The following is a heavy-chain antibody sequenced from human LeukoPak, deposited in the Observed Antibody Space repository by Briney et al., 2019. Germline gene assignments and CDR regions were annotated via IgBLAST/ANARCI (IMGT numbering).Heavy chain of an antibody. D-gene: IGHD3-10*01. CDR2: IRYDGSNK. CDR1: GFTFSSYG. J-gene: IGHJ4*02. V-gene: IGHV3-30*02. CDR3: AREILWFGESAFDY. Sequence: GGSLRLSCAASGFTFSSYGMHWVRQAPGKGLEWVAFIRYDGSNKYYADSVKGRFTISRDNSKNTLYLQMNSLRAEDTAVYYCAREILWFGESAFDYWGQGTLVTVSS.